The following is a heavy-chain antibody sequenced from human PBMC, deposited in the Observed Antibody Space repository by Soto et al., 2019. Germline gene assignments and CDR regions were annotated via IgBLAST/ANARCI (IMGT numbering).Heavy chain of an antibody. V-gene: IGHV3-30*04. J-gene: IGHJ4*02. D-gene: IGHD3-10*01. Sequence: GSLRLSCAASGFTFSSYAMHWVRQAPGKGLEWVAVISYDGSKIYYGDSVKGRFTISRDNYKKTLYLQMNSLTTEDTAVYFCARDWGSGSYYNGPNDYWGQGTLVTVSS. CDR1: GFTFSSYA. CDR3: ARDWGSGSYYNGPNDY. CDR2: ISYDGSKI.